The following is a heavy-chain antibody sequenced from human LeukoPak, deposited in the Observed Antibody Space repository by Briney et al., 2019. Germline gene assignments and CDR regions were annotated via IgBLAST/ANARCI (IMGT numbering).Heavy chain of an antibody. CDR1: GGTFSSYA. Sequence: PVASVKVSCKASGGTFSSYAISWVRQAPGQGIEWMGGIDPNSGGTDYAQKVRGRVTMTRDTSTSTAYMDLSSLISDDTAVYYCARDREGLAYFDYWGQGTLVTVSS. CDR2: IDPNSGGT. J-gene: IGHJ4*02. CDR3: ARDREGLAYFDY. D-gene: IGHD3/OR15-3a*01. V-gene: IGHV1-2*02.